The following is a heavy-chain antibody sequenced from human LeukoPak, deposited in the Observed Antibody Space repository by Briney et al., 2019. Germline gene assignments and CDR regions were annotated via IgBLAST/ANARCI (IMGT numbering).Heavy chain of an antibody. V-gene: IGHV1-69*04. CDR2: IIPILGIA. Sequence: SVKVSCKASGGTFSSYAISWVRQAPGQGLEWMGRIIPILGIANYAQKFQGRVTMTTDTSTGTAYMELRSLRSDDTAVYYCARDFDYYDSSGYGGFWGQGTLVTVSS. D-gene: IGHD3-22*01. J-gene: IGHJ4*02. CDR1: GGTFSSYA. CDR3: ARDFDYYDSSGYGGF.